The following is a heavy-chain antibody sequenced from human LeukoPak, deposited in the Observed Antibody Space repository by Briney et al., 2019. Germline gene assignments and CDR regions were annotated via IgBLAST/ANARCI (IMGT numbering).Heavy chain of an antibody. CDR2: ITTSGGDS. Sequence: GGSLRLSCEASGFIFSSYAMNWVCQAPGKGLEWVSSITTSGGDSFYAYSVKGRITISRDNAKNSLYLQMNSLRAEDTALYYCARELYYYDSSGYVYGMDVWGQGTTVTVSS. CDR3: ARELYYYDSSGYVYGMDV. CDR1: GFIFSSYA. D-gene: IGHD3-22*01. V-gene: IGHV3-21*01. J-gene: IGHJ6*02.